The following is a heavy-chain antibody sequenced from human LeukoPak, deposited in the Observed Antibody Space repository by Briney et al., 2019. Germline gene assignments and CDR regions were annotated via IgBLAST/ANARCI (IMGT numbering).Heavy chain of an antibody. V-gene: IGHV1-2*02. D-gene: IGHD6-6*01. Sequence: SVKVSCKASGYTFTGYYMHWVRQAPGQGLEWMGWINPNSGGTNYAQEFQGRVTMTRDTSISTAYMELSRLRSDDTAVYYCARSIIAALCRFAPWGQGTLVTVSS. CDR2: INPNSGGT. CDR3: ARSIIAALCRFAP. CDR1: GYTFTGYY. J-gene: IGHJ5*02.